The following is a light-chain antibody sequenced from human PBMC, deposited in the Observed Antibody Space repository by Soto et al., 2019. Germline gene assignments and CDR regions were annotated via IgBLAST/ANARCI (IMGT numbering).Light chain of an antibody. CDR3: QQYGGSSWT. J-gene: IGKJ1*01. CDR1: QSVSND. V-gene: IGKV3-20*01. CDR2: GAS. Sequence: EIVMTQSPATLSVSPGERAILSCRASQSVSNDLAWYQQKPGQAPRLIIYGASSRATGIPDRFSGSGSGTDFTLTISRLEPEDFAVYYCQQYGGSSWTFGQGTKVDIK.